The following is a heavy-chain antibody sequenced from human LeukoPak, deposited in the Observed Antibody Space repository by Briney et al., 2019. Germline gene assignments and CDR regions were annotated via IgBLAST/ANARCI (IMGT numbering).Heavy chain of an antibody. CDR3: ARGGRHYDILTGYYQKDWFDP. Sequence: GESLKISCKGSGYSFTSYWIGWMRQMPGKGLEWMGIIYPGDSDTRYSPSFQGQVTISADKSISTAYLQWSSLKASDTAMYYCARGGRHYDILTGYYQKDWFDPWGQGTLVTVSS. D-gene: IGHD3-9*01. CDR1: GYSFTSYW. CDR2: IYPGDSDT. V-gene: IGHV5-51*01. J-gene: IGHJ5*02.